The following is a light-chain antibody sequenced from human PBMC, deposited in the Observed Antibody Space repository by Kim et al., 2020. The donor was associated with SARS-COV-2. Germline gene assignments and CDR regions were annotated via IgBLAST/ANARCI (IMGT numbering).Light chain of an antibody. V-gene: IGLV3-19*01. Sequence: SSELTQDPAVSVALGQTVRITCQGDSPRRYYASWYQQKPGQAPVPVIYGKTNRPSGIPDRFPGSSSGNTASLTITGAQGEDEADYYCTPRDSSGNRWEFG. CDR3: TPRDSSGNRWE. CDR1: SPRRYY. J-gene: IGLJ3*02. CDR2: GKT.